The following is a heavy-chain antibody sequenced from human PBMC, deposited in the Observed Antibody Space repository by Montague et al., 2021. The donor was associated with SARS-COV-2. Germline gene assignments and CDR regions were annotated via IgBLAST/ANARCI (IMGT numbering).Heavy chain of an antibody. V-gene: IGHV4-59*01. CDR2: INYGGST. J-gene: IGHJ6*02. CDR1: GGSISSYY. Sequence: SETLSLTCTVAGGSISSYYWGWIRQPPGEGLERIGYINYGGSTXXXTSXXXRVTISVDTSKNQFSLNLSSVTAADTAVYYCARNLVVHYWYGMDVWGQGTTVTVSS. CDR3: ARNLVVHYWYGMDV. D-gene: IGHD2-15*01.